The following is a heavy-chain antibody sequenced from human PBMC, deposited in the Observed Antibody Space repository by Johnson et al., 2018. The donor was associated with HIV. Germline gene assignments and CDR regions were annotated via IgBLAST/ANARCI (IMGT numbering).Heavy chain of an antibody. CDR1: GFTVSSNY. CDR3: ARDLAVAGPTERGGAFDI. V-gene: IGHV3-53*01. J-gene: IGHJ3*02. CDR2: IYSGGST. D-gene: IGHD6-19*01. Sequence: VQLVESGGGLIQPGGSLRLSCAASGFTVSSNYMSWVRQAPGKGLEWVSVIYSGGSTYYADYVKGRFTISRDNSKTTLYLQMNSLRAEDTAVYYCARDLAVAGPTERGGAFDIWGQGTMVTVSS.